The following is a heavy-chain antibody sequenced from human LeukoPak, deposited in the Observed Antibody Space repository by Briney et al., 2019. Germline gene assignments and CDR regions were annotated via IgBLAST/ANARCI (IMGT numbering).Heavy chain of an antibody. J-gene: IGHJ5*02. Sequence: PSETLSLTCIVSGGSIDSYYWSWIRQPAGKGLEWIGRIYSSGSTNSNPSLKSRLIMSVDTSKNQFSLKLSSVTAADTAVYYCARERARAIQLWPSSNAGWFDPWGQGTLVTVSS. CDR2: IYSSGST. CDR1: GGSIDSYY. CDR3: ARERARAIQLWPSSNAGWFDP. D-gene: IGHD5-18*01. V-gene: IGHV4-4*07.